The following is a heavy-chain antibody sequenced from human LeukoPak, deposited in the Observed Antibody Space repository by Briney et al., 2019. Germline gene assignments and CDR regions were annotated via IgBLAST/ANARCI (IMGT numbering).Heavy chain of an antibody. CDR2: INLDSGGT. CDR1: GFTFTGYY. V-gene: IGHV1-2*04. J-gene: IGHJ4*02. Sequence: ASVKVSCKASGFTFTGYYMHRVRQAPGQGLEWMGWINLDSGGTKFAQKFQCWVTLTRDTSITTAYMILPRLTSDDTAVYYCARDLRGYTFGYDYWGQGTLVTVSS. D-gene: IGHD5-18*01. CDR3: ARDLRGYTFGYDY.